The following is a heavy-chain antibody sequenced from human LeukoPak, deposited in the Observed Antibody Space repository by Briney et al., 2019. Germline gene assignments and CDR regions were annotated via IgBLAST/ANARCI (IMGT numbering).Heavy chain of an antibody. CDR3: AKDMRPYSGDRSFLFDQ. CDR1: GFSFSYYG. V-gene: IGHV3-30*18. CDR2: ISYDGSDK. Sequence: GGSLRLSCAASGFSFSYYGIHWVRQAPGKGLEWVALISYDGSDKYFADSVKGRFSISRDNSQNTLYLQMNSLRAEDTAIYYCAKDMRPYSGDRSFLFDQWGQGTLVIVSS. D-gene: IGHD1-26*01. J-gene: IGHJ4*02.